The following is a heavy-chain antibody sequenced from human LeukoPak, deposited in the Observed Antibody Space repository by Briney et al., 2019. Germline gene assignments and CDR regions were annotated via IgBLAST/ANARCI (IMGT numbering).Heavy chain of an antibody. CDR3: ARSLTMIVVALGY. V-gene: IGHV1-2*02. CDR1: GYTFTGYY. CDR2: INPNSGGT. Sequence: GASVKVSCKASGYTFTGYYMHWARPAPGQGLEWMGWINPNSGGTNYAQKFQGRVTMTRDTSISTAYMELSRLRSDDTAVYYCARSLTMIVVALGYWGQGTLVTVSS. D-gene: IGHD3-22*01. J-gene: IGHJ4*02.